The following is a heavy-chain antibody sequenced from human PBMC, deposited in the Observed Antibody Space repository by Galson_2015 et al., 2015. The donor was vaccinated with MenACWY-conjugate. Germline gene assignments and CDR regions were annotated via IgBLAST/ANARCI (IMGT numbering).Heavy chain of an antibody. V-gene: IGHV3-66*02. CDR3: AREVGVAAREILGVWFGP. CDR1: GFTVSSNY. J-gene: IGHJ5*02. D-gene: IGHD2-15*01. CDR2: IYSGGST. Sequence: SLRLSCAASGFTVSSNYMSWVRQAPGKGLEWVSVIYSGGSTYYADSVKGRFTISRDNSKNTLYLQMNSLRAEDTAVYYCAREVGVAAREILGVWFGPWGQGTLVTVPS.